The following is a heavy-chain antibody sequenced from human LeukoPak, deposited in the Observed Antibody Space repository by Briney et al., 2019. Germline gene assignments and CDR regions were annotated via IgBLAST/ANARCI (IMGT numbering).Heavy chain of an antibody. J-gene: IGHJ4*02. CDR2: INPSGGST. V-gene: IGHV1-46*01. CDR1: GYTFTRNH. Sequence: ASVKVSCKASGYTFTRNHMHWVRQAPGQGLEWMGIINPSGGSTTYAQKFQGRVTMTRDTSTSTVYMELSSLRSEDTAVYYCARDRKQLVRGYYFDYWGQGTLVTVSS. D-gene: IGHD6-13*01. CDR3: ARDRKQLVRGYYFDY.